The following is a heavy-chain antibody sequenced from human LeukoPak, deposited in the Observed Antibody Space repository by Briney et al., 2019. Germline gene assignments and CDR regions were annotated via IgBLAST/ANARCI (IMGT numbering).Heavy chain of an antibody. CDR2: INHSGST. Sequence: SETLSLTCAVYGGSFSGYYWSWIRQSPGKGLEWIGEINHSGSTNHNPSLKSRVTISVDTSKNQFSLKLSSVTAADTAVYYCARRPYNYSYYYYMDVWGKGTTVTISS. V-gene: IGHV4-34*01. CDR3: ARRPYNYSYYYYMDV. CDR1: GGSFSGYY. J-gene: IGHJ6*03.